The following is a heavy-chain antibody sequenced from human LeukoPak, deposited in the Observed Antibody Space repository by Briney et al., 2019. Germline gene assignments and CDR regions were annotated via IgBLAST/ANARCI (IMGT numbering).Heavy chain of an antibody. Sequence: SETLSLTCAVSGGSISSTNWWSWVRQPPGKGLEWIGEIYHSGSTNYNPSLKSRVTISVDTSKNQFSLKLSSVTAADTAVYYCAKETTYYYGSGSCYNMRYFDYWGQGTLVTVSS. J-gene: IGHJ4*02. D-gene: IGHD3-10*01. V-gene: IGHV4-4*02. CDR1: GGSISSTNW. CDR2: IYHSGST. CDR3: AKETTYYYGSGSCYNMRYFDY.